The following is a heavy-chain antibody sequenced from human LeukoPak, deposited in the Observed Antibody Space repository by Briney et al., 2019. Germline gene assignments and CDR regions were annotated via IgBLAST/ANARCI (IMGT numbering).Heavy chain of an antibody. V-gene: IGHV1-69*15. J-gene: IGHJ4*02. D-gene: IGHD6-13*01. CDR3: ARRSSWLIPDY. CDR2: IIPIFGTS. CDR1: GGTFSSYA. Sequence: SVKVSCKASGGTFSSYAFSWVRQAPGQGLEWMGRIIPIFGTSNYAQMFQGRVTITADESTSTAYMELSSLRSDDTAVYYCARRSSWLIPDYWGQGTLVTVSS.